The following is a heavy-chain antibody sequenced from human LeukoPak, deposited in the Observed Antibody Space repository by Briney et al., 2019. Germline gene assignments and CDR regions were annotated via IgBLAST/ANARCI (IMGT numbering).Heavy chain of an antibody. D-gene: IGHD2-15*01. CDR3: ARVYCSGGSCYYYYYGMDV. V-gene: IGHV3-7*01. CDR1: GFTFSSYW. Sequence: PGGSLRLSCAASGFTFSSYWMSWVRQAPGKGLEWVANIKQDGSEKYYVDSVKGRFTISRDNAKNSLYLQMNSLRAEDTAVYYCARVYCSGGSCYYYYYGMDVWGQGTTVTVSS. J-gene: IGHJ6*02. CDR2: IKQDGSEK.